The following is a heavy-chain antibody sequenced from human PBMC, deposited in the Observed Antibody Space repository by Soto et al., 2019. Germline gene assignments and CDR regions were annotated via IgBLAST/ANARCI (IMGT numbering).Heavy chain of an antibody. V-gene: IGHV4-59*01. CDR2: IYYSGST. D-gene: IGHD3-3*01. CDR1: GGSISSYY. J-gene: IGHJ4*02. CDR3: ARVVSDFWSGYYFGY. Sequence: SETLSLTCTVSGGSISSYYWSWIRQPPGKGLEWIGYIYYSGSTNYNPSLKSRVTISVDTSKNQFSLKLSSVTAADTAVYYCARVVSDFWSGYYFGYWGQGTLVTVSS.